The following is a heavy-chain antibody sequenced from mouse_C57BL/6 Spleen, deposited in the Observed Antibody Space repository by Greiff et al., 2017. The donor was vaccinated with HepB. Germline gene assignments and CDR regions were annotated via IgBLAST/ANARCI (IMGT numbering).Heavy chain of an antibody. CDR2: IYPGDGDT. CDR3: ARWHYGSSYEEGFAY. V-gene: IGHV1-82*01. CDR1: GYAFSSSW. D-gene: IGHD1-1*01. J-gene: IGHJ3*01. Sequence: VQLQQSGPELVKPGASVKISCKASGYAFSSSWMNWVKQRPGKGLEWIGRIYPGDGDTNYNGKFKGKATLTADKSSSTAYMQLSSLTSEDSAVYFCARWHYGSSYEEGFAYWGQGTLVTVSA.